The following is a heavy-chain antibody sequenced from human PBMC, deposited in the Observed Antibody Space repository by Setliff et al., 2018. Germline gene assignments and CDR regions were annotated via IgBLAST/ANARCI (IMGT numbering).Heavy chain of an antibody. V-gene: IGHV2-5*02. CDR1: GFSLSTSGVG. D-gene: IGHD3-3*01. J-gene: IGHJ4*02. CDR3: AHGGDFWSGYWGGGPRKVGYYFDY. CDR2: IYWDDDK. Sequence: SGPTGEPTQTLTLTCTFSGFSLSTSGVGVGWIRQPPGKALEWLALIYWDDDKRYSPSLKSRLTITKDTSKNQVVLTMTNMDPVDTATYYCAHGGDFWSGYWGGGPRKVGYYFDYWGQGTLVTVSS.